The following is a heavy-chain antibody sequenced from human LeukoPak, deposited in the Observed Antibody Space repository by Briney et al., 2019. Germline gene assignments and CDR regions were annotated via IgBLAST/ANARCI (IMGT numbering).Heavy chain of an antibody. J-gene: IGHJ4*02. D-gene: IGHD3-22*01. CDR3: ARIYYDSSGLYYFDF. Sequence: SETLSLTCTVSGYSINRGYYWGWIRQAPGKGLEWIGSVYHSGSTDYNPSLKSRVTISVDTSKNQFSLKLRSVTAADTALYYCARIYYDSSGLYYFDFWGQGTLVTVSS. CDR1: GYSINRGYY. CDR2: VYHSGST. V-gene: IGHV4-38-2*02.